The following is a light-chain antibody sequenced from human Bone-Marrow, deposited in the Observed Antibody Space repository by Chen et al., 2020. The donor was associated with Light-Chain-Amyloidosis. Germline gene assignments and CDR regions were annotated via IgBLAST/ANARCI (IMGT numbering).Light chain of an antibody. V-gene: IGKV3-20*01. CDR3: QQYGTSQLT. CDR2: GSS. CDR1: QTISSNY. J-gene: IGKJ4*01. Sequence: EIVLTQSPVTLSLSPWEVANRSCRASQTISSNYLTWYQQKFGQAPRILIYGSSSRATGIPDRFCGSGSGTGFALTINWLEPEDFARCYCQQYGTSQLTFSGGTKVEIE.